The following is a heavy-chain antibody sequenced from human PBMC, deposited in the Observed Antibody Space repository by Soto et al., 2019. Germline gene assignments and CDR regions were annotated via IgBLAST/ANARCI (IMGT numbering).Heavy chain of an antibody. V-gene: IGHV3-33*01. CDR3: ARPYRSSWSFDY. CDR1: GFTFSSYG. D-gene: IGHD6-13*01. CDR2: IWYDGSNK. J-gene: IGHJ4*02. Sequence: QVQLVESGGGVVQPGRSLRLSCAASGFTFSSYGMHWVRQAPGKGLEWVAVIWYDGSNKYYADSVKGRFTISRDNSKNTLYLQMNSLRAEDTAVYYCARPYRSSWSFDYWGQGTLVTVSS.